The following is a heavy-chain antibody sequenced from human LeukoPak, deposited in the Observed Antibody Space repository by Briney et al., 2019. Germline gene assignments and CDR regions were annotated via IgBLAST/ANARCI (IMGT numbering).Heavy chain of an antibody. V-gene: IGHV3-23*01. CDR2: ISGSGGST. CDR3: ASPPLYDFWSGYQDY. Sequence: GGSLRLSCAASGFTFSSYAMSWVRQAPGKGLEWVSAISGSGGSTYYADSVKGRFTISRDNSKNTLYLQMNSLRAEDTAVYYCASPPLYDFWSGYQDYWGQGTLVTVSS. J-gene: IGHJ4*02. D-gene: IGHD3-3*01. CDR1: GFTFSSYA.